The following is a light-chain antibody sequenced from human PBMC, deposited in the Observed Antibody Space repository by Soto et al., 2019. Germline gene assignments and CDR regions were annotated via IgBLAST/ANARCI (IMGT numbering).Light chain of an antibody. Sequence: DIPLTQSPFFLSASVGDRVTITCRASQGIRSYLAWYQQRPAKAPELLIYGASTLRTGVASRFSGSGSGTEFTLTISSLQAEDFATCFCEQLNIFSPLFTFGPGTKVDIK. J-gene: IGKJ3*01. V-gene: IGKV1-9*01. CDR2: GAS. CDR1: QGIRSY. CDR3: EQLNIFSPLFT.